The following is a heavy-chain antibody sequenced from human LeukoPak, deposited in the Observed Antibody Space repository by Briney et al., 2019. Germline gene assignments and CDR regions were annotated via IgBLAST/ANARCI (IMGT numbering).Heavy chain of an antibody. V-gene: IGHV4-39*01. CDR3: ARHWGNQRGYSYGYSI. D-gene: IGHD5-18*01. CDR1: GVSISSSSYY. J-gene: IGHJ6*04. CDR2: IYYSGST. Sequence: SETLSLTCTVSGVSISSSSYYWGWIRQPPGKGLECIGSIYYSGSTYYNPSLKSRVTISVDTSKNQFSLKLSSGTAADTAVYYCARHWGNQRGYSYGYSIWGKGTTVTISS.